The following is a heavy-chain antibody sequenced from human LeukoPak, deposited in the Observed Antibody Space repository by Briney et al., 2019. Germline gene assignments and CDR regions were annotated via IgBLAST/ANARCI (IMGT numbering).Heavy chain of an antibody. CDR1: GYTFTSYD. D-gene: IGHD6-19*01. CDR3: ARGTAVAGTSDAFDI. CDR2: MTPKSDNT. V-gene: IGHV1-8*01. Sequence: GASVKVSCKASGYTFTSYDINWVRQATGQGLEWMGWMTPKSDNTGHAQKFQGRVTMTRNTSISTAYMELSGLGFKDTAVYYCARGTAVAGTSDAFDIWGQGTMVTVSS. J-gene: IGHJ3*02.